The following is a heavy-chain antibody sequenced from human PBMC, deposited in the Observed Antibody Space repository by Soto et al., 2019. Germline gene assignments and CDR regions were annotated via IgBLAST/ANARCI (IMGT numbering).Heavy chain of an antibody. V-gene: IGHV1-18*04. Sequence: ASVKVSCKASGYTFTSYGISWVRQAPGQGLEWMGWISAYNGNTNYAQKLQGRVTMTTDTSTSTAYMELRSLRSDDTAVYYCARKGVPAAQFGYYGMDVWGQGTTVTVSS. CDR1: GYTFTSYG. J-gene: IGHJ6*02. CDR3: ARKGVPAAQFGYYGMDV. CDR2: ISAYNGNT. D-gene: IGHD2-2*01.